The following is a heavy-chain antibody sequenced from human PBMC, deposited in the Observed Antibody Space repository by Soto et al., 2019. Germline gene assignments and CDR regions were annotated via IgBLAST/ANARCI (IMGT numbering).Heavy chain of an antibody. D-gene: IGHD6-13*01. Sequence: PSETLSLTCAVYGGSFSGYYWSWIRQPPGKGLEWIGEINHSGSTNYNPSLKSRVTISVDTSKNQFSLKLSSVTAADTAVYYCARGRSSSTPRYWFDPWGQGTLVTV. CDR1: GGSFSGYY. CDR2: INHSGST. J-gene: IGHJ5*02. V-gene: IGHV4-34*01. CDR3: ARGRSSSTPRYWFDP.